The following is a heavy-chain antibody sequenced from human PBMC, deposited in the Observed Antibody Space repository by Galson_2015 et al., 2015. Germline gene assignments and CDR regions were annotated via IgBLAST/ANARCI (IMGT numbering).Heavy chain of an antibody. CDR2: ISAYNGNT. CDR1: GYTFTSYG. Sequence: SVKVSCKASGYTFTSYGISWVRQAPGQGLEWMGWISAYNGNTDYAQKLQGRVTMTTDTSTSTAYMELRSLRSDDTAVYYCARDRGGRRIAAAANDYWGQGTLVTVSS. V-gene: IGHV1-18*01. CDR3: ARDRGGRRIAAAANDY. D-gene: IGHD6-13*01. J-gene: IGHJ4*02.